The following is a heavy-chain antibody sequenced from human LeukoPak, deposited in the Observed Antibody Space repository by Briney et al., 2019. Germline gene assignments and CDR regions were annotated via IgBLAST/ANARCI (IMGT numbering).Heavy chain of an antibody. J-gene: IGHJ4*02. V-gene: IGHV1-46*01. CDR3: ARTDRGMAAAGGN. CDR1: GYTFTSYY. D-gene: IGHD6-13*01. Sequence: ASVKVSCKASGYTFTSYYMHWVRQAPGQGLEWMGIINPSGGSTSYAQKFQGRVTMTRDTSTSTVYMELRSLRSDDTAVYYCARTDRGMAAAGGNWGQGTLVTVSS. CDR2: INPSGGST.